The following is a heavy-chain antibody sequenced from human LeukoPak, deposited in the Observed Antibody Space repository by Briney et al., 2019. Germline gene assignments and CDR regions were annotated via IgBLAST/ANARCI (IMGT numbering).Heavy chain of an antibody. J-gene: IGHJ4*02. V-gene: IGHV1-2*02. D-gene: IGHD2-21*02. CDR2: ISPNSGGT. CDR1: GYTFISYG. CDR3: ARGKTTVYCGGDCYAFDY. Sequence: ASVKVSCKASGYTFISYGISWVRQAPGQGLEWMGWISPNSGGTNYAQKFQGRVTTTSDTSISTAYMELSRLRSDDTAVYYCARGKTTVYCGGDCYAFDYWGQGSLVTVSS.